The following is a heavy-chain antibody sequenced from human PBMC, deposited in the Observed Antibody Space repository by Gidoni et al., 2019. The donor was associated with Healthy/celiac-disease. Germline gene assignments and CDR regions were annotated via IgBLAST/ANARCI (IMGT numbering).Heavy chain of an antibody. CDR2: IIPIFGTA. CDR1: GGTFSSYA. Sequence: QVQLVQSGAEVKKPGSSVKVSCKASGGTFSSYAISWVRQAPGQGLEWMGGIIPIFGTANYAQKFQGRVTITADESTSTAYMELSSLRSEDTAVYYCATFCSSTSCYAGVYMDVWGKGTTVTVSS. V-gene: IGHV1-69*01. D-gene: IGHD2-2*01. J-gene: IGHJ6*03. CDR3: ATFCSSTSCYAGVYMDV.